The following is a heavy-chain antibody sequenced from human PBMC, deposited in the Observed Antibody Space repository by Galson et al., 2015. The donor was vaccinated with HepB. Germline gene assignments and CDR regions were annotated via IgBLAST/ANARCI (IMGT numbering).Heavy chain of an antibody. CDR1: GYTFTSYY. V-gene: IGHV1-46*03. CDR2: INPSGGST. CDR3: ARVTSSGWTRKYYYYYGMDV. J-gene: IGHJ6*02. Sequence: SVKVSCKASGYTFTSYYMHWVRQAPGQGLEWMGIINPSGGSTSYAQKFQGRVTMTRDTSTSTVYMGLSSLRSEDTAVYYCARVTSSGWTRKYYYYYGMDVWGQGTTVTVSS. D-gene: IGHD6-19*01.